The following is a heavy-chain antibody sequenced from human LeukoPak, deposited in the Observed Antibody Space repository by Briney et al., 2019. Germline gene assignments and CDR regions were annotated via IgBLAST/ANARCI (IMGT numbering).Heavy chain of an antibody. J-gene: IGHJ6*02. CDR3: ARVLSSSWGAYYYYGMDV. CDR1: GFMFSDYY. V-gene: IGHV3-11*06. D-gene: IGHD6-13*01. Sequence: GGSLRLSCAASGFMFSDYYMSWIRQAPGKGLEWVSYISGRSSYTKYADSVKGRLTISRDNAKNSLYLQMNSLRAEDTAVYYCARVLSSSWGAYYYYGMDVWGQGTTVTVSS. CDR2: ISGRSSYT.